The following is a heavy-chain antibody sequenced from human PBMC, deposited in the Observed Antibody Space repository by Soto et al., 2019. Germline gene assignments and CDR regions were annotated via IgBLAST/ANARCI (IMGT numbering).Heavy chain of an antibody. V-gene: IGHV2-5*02. Sequence: SGPTLVNPTQTLTLTCTFSGFSLNTTAVGVGWIRQPPGKALEWLALIYWDNDKRYNPSLKTRLTITKDTSKNQVVLKMTNMDPVDTATYFCAHREGDDYVWGSHQDAFHIWGQGTMVTVS. CDR1: GFSLNTTAVG. J-gene: IGHJ3*02. CDR3: AHREGDDYVWGSHQDAFHI. D-gene: IGHD3-16*01. CDR2: IYWDNDK.